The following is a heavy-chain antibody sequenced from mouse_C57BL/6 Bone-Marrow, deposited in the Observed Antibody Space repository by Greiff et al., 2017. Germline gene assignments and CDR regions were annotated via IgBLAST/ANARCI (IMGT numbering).Heavy chain of an antibody. CDR1: GYNFTSYG. V-gene: IGHV1-81*01. CDR2: IYPRSGNT. Sequence: QVQLQQSGAELARPGASVKLSCKASGYNFTSYGISWVKQRTGQGLEWIGEIYPRSGNTYYNEKFKGKATLTADKSSSTAYMELRSLTSEDSAVYFCAGSSYDAMGYWGQGTSVTVAS. D-gene: IGHD1-1*01. CDR3: AGSSYDAMGY. J-gene: IGHJ4*01.